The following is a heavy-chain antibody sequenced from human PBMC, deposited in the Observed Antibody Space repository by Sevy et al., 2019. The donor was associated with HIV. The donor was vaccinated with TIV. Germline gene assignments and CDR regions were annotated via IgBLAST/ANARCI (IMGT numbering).Heavy chain of an antibody. CDR3: ARDRGLGSGHFDY. CDR2: IIPIFGTA. J-gene: IGHJ4*02. D-gene: IGHD2-15*01. Sequence: ASVKVSCKASGGTFSSYAISWVRQAPGQGLEWMGGIIPIFGTANYAQKFQGRVTITADESTSTAYMELSSLRSEDTAVYCCARDRGLGSGHFDYWGQGTLVTVSS. V-gene: IGHV1-69*13. CDR1: GGTFSSYA.